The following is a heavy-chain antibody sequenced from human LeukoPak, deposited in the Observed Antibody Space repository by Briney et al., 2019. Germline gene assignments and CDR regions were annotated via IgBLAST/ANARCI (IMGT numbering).Heavy chain of an antibody. V-gene: IGHV4-38-2*02. Sequence: SETLSLTCTVSGYSISSGDYWGWIRQPPGKGLEWIGSIYHSGSTNYNPSLKSRVTISVDKSKNQFSLKLSSVTAADTAVYYCASNIAVAGIYWFDPWGQGTLVTVSS. J-gene: IGHJ5*02. CDR1: GYSISSGDY. D-gene: IGHD6-19*01. CDR3: ASNIAVAGIYWFDP. CDR2: IYHSGST.